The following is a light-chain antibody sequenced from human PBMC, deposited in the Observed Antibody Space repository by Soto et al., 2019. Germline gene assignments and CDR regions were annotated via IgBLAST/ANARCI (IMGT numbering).Light chain of an antibody. CDR1: NIGAKT. Sequence: SYELTQPPSVSVAPGKTAKVTCGGNNIGAKTVHWCQQKPGQAPVVVIYYDNDRPSGIPARFSGSKAGNTATLTISRVEAGDEADYYCQVWDSSIDHVVFGGGTKLTVL. CDR2: YDN. CDR3: QVWDSSIDHVV. J-gene: IGLJ2*01. V-gene: IGLV3-21*01.